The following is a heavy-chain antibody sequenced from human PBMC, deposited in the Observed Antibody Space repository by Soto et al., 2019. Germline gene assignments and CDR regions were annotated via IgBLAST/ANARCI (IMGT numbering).Heavy chain of an antibody. D-gene: IGHD2-21*01. CDR1: GFTFSSYA. Sequence: SCAASGFTFSSYAMTWICQTPGKGLEWIGEINHSGSTNYNPSLKSRVTISVDTSKNRFSLKLSSVTAADTAVYYCARGQVSPYYYYGMDVWGQGTTVTVSS. J-gene: IGHJ6*02. V-gene: IGHV4-34*01. CDR2: INHSGST. CDR3: ARGQVSPYYYYGMDV.